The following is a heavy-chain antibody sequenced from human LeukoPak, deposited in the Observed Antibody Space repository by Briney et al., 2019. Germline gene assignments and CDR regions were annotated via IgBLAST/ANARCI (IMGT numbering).Heavy chain of an antibody. CDR3: AGAEWLWAFDI. CDR1: GHSISNGYY. V-gene: IGHV4-38-2*02. CDR2: IYYSGSA. Sequence: PSETLSLTCTVSGHSISNGYYWGWIRQPPGKGLEWIASIYYSGSAYYNPSLKSRVTISVDTSKNQFSLKLSSVTAADTAVYYCAGAEWLWAFDIWGQGTMVIVSS. D-gene: IGHD6-19*01. J-gene: IGHJ3*02.